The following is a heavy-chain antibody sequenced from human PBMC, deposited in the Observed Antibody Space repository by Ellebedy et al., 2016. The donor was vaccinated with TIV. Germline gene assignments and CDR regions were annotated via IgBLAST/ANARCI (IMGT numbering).Heavy chain of an antibody. V-gene: IGHV3-23*01. Sequence: GGSLRLSXAASGFTFSSYAMSWVRQAPGKGLEWVSAISGSGDSTYYADSVKGRFTISRDNSKNTLYLQMNSLRAEDTAVYYCATSLITIFGVLIKYYFDYWGQGTLVTVSS. CDR2: ISGSGDST. CDR1: GFTFSSYA. J-gene: IGHJ4*02. D-gene: IGHD3-3*01. CDR3: ATSLITIFGVLIKYYFDY.